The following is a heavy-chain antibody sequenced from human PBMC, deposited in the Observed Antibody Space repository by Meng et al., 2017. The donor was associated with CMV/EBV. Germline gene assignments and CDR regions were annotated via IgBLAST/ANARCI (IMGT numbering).Heavy chain of an antibody. D-gene: IGHD2-2*01. CDR1: GFTFSSYW. J-gene: IGHJ6*02. V-gene: IGHV3-74*01. CDR2: INSDGSST. CDR3: ARDLDAGVVVVPAAIFPYYYYGMDV. Sequence: GGSLRLSCAASGFTFSSYWMHWVRQAPGKGLVWVSRINSDGSSTSYADSVKGRFTISRDNAKNSLYLQMNSLRAEDTAVYYCARDLDAGVVVVPAAIFPYYYYGMDVWSQGTTVTVSS.